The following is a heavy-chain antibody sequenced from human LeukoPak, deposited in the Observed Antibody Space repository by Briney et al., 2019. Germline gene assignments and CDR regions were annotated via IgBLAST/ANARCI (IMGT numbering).Heavy chain of an antibody. CDR1: GYTFTSYG. J-gene: IGHJ1*01. V-gene: IGHV1-18*01. CDR3: ARDVEMATLRYFQH. CDR2: ISAYNGNT. Sequence: ASVKVSCKASGYTFTSYGISWVRQAPGQGLEWMGWISAYNGNTNYAQKLQGRVTITRDTSASTAYMELSSLRSEDTAVYYCARDVEMATLRYFQHWGQGTLVTVSS. D-gene: IGHD5-24*01.